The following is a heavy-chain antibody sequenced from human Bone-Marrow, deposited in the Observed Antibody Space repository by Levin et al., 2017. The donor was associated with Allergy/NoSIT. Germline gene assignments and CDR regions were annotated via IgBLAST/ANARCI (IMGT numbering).Heavy chain of an antibody. Sequence: ASVKVSCKTSGGTFSKFSLSWVRQAPGQGLEWMGGTIPIFGKPTYAQKFQGRVTITADESTSTAYMELSSLTSEDTAVYYCAKGRNWNDIYAMDVWGLGTTVTVSS. CDR3: AKGRNWNDIYAMDV. D-gene: IGHD1-20*01. J-gene: IGHJ6*02. CDR2: TIPIFGKP. CDR1: GGTFSKFS. V-gene: IGHV1-69*13.